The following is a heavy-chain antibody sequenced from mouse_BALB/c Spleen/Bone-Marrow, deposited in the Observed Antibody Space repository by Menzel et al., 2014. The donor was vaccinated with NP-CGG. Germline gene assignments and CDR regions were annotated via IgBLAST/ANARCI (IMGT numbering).Heavy chain of an antibody. CDR2: IYPGDGDT. CDR3: ARGGISVDY. V-gene: IGHV1-80*01. Sequence: VKLMEAGAELVRAGSSVKIFCKSFGYGFSTYLKNWGKQKPGQGLEGIGQIYPGDGDTDFNGKFKDKATLTADESSNTAYMQLSSLTSEDSAVYFCARGGISVDYWGQGTTLTVSS. CDR1: GYGFSTYL. J-gene: IGHJ2*01.